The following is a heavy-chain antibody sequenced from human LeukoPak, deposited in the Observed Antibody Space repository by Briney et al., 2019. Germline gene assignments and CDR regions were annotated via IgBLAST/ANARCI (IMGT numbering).Heavy chain of an antibody. V-gene: IGHV1-69*13. J-gene: IGHJ4*02. CDR3: ARHYYDSSGYYGNDY. CDR2: IIPIFGTA. Sequence: SVKVSCKASGGTFSSYAISWVRQAPGQGLEWMGGIIPIFGTANYAQKFQGRVTITADESTSTAYMELRSLRSDDTAVYYCARHYYDSSGYYGNDYWGQGTLVTVSS. D-gene: IGHD3-22*01. CDR1: GGTFSSYA.